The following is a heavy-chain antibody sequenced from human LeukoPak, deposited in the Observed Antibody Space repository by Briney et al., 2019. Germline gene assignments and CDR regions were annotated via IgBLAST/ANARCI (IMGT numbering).Heavy chain of an antibody. D-gene: IGHD2-21*01. Sequence: ASVKVSCKASGYTFTSYGISWVRQAPGQGLEWMGWISAYNSNTNYAQKLQGRVTMTTDTSTSTAYMELRSLRSDDTAVYYCARGPYCGGDCSNYYYYYMDVWGKGTTVTVSS. V-gene: IGHV1-18*01. CDR1: GYTFTSYG. CDR2: ISAYNSNT. CDR3: ARGPYCGGDCSNYYYYYMDV. J-gene: IGHJ6*03.